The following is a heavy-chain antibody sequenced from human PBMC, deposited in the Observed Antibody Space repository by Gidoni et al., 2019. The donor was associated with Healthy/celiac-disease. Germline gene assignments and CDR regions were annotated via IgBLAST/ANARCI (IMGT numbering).Heavy chain of an antibody. CDR1: GFTFSSYS. V-gene: IGHV3-21*01. CDR3: ARDGTVRTGHYGMDV. D-gene: IGHD1-1*01. CDR2: ISSSSSYI. J-gene: IGHJ6*02. Sequence: EVQLVESGGGLVKPGGSLSLSCAASGFTFSSYSMNVVRQATGKGLEWVSSISSSSSYIYYADSVKGRFTIPRDNAKNSLYLQMNSLRAEDTAVYYCARDGTVRTGHYGMDVWGQGTTVTVSS.